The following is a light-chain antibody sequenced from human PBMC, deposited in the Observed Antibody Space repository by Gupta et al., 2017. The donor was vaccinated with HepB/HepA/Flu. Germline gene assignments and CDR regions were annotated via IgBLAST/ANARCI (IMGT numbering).Light chain of an antibody. CDR2: AAS. CDR3: QQANSFPRT. Sequence: DIQMTQSPSSVSASVGDRVTITCRASQGISSWLAWSQQKPGKAPNLLIYAASSLQSGVPSRFSCSGSGTDFTLTISSLQPEDFATYYCQQANSFPRTFGQGTQVEIK. CDR1: QGISSW. J-gene: IGKJ1*01. V-gene: IGKV1-12*01.